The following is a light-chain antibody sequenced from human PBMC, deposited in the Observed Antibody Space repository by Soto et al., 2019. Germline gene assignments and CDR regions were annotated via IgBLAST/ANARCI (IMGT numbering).Light chain of an antibody. J-gene: IGLJ1*01. V-gene: IGLV2-14*01. CDR3: SSYTSRSTLDYV. Sequence: QSALTQPASVSGSPGQSITISCTGTSSDVGGYNYVSWYQQHPGKALKLMIYEVSNRPSGVSNRFSGSKSGNTASLTISGLQAEDEADYYCSSYTSRSTLDYVFGSGTQLTVL. CDR1: SSDVGGYNY. CDR2: EVS.